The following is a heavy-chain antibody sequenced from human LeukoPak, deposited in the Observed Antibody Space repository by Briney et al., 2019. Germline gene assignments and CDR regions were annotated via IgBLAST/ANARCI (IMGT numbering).Heavy chain of an antibody. CDR1: GGSFSDYY. V-gene: IGHV4-34*01. D-gene: IGHD3-10*01. CDR2: INHSGSS. CDR3: AAVPESYYTVYYFNY. Sequence: SETLSLTCAVYGGSFSDYYWSWIRQPPGKGLEWIAEINHSGSSKYNPSLKSRVTISVDASKNQFSLKLTSVTAADTAVYYCAAVPESYYTVYYFNYWGQGTLVTVSS. J-gene: IGHJ4*02.